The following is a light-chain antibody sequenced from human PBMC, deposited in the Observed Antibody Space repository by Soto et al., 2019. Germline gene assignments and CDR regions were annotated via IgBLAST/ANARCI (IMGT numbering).Light chain of an antibody. Sequence: DIQVTQSPPTLSASVGDRVTITCRASQTISTWMAWYQQKPGKAPKLLVYDASTLQSGVASRFSGSGSGTEFTLIISGLQPDDSATYYCQQYTNTNNPWMFGQGTIVEIK. CDR3: QQYTNTNNPWM. J-gene: IGKJ2*01. CDR2: DAS. V-gene: IGKV1-5*01. CDR1: QTISTW.